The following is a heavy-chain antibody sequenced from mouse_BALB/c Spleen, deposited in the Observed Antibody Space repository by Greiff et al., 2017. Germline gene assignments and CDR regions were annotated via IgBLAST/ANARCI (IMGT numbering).Heavy chain of an antibody. J-gene: IGHJ1*01. V-gene: IGHV14-4*02. CDR1: GFNIKDYY. D-gene: IGHD1-1*01. Sequence: VQLQQSGAELVRSGASVKLSCTASGFNIKDYYMHWVKQRPEQGLEWIGWIDPENGDTEYAPKFQGKATMTADTSSNTAYLQLSSLTSEDTAVYYCNAGGSSYGYFDVWGAGTTVTVSS. CDR2: IDPENGDT. CDR3: NAGGSSYGYFDV.